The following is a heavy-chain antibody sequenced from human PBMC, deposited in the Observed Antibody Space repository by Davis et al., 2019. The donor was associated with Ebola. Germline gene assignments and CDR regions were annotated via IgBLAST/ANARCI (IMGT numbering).Heavy chain of an antibody. CDR2: IKQDGSDK. CDR1: GFTFSSYW. V-gene: IGHV3-7*01. D-gene: IGHD3-9*01. J-gene: IGHJ4*03. CDR3: ARRLRDWSFFDY. Sequence: PGGSLRLSCAASGFTFSSYWMSWVRQAPGKGLEWVANIKQDGSDKFYVDSVRGRFTISKDNAKNSLYLQMNSLRAEDTAVYYCARRLRDWSFFDYWGEGTTVTVSS.